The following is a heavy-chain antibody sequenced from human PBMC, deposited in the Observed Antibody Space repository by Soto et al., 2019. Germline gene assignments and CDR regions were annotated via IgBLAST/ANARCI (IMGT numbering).Heavy chain of an antibody. D-gene: IGHD3-10*01. CDR1: VFTFSSYA. J-gene: IGHJ5*02. CDR3: AKGPYGSGSYYGNWFDP. Sequence: PGWSLRLSCSASVFTFSSYAMSWFRQAPGKGLEWVSAISGSGGSTYYADSVKGRFTISRDNSKNTLYLQMNSLRAEDTAVYYCAKGPYGSGSYYGNWFDPWGQGTLVTVSS. CDR2: ISGSGGST. V-gene: IGHV3-23*01.